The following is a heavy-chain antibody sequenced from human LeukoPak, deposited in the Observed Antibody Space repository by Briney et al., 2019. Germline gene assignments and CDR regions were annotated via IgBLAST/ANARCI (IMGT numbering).Heavy chain of an antibody. J-gene: IGHJ4*02. V-gene: IGHV3-48*01. Sequence: GGSLRLSCAASGFTFSSYTMNWVRQAPGKRLEWVASISSSTSTIHYADSVKGRFTIFRDNAKNSLYLQMNSLRAEDTAVYFCARDYYGDYYFDYWGQGTLVTVSS. CDR3: ARDYYGDYYFDY. CDR2: ISSSTSTI. CDR1: GFTFSSYT. D-gene: IGHD4-17*01.